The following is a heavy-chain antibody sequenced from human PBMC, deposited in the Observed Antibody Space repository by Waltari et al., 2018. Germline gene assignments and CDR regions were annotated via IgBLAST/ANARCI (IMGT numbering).Heavy chain of an antibody. CDR1: GGTFSSYA. D-gene: IGHD6-13*01. CDR2: IIPLFGTA. V-gene: IGHV1-69*05. Sequence: QVQLVQSGAEVKKPGSSVKVSCKASGGTFSSYAISWVRQAPGQGLEWMGGIIPLFGTANYAQKFQGRVTITTDESTSTAYMELGSLRSEETAVYYCASIQQQPDFDYWGQGTLVTVSS. CDR3: ASIQQQPDFDY. J-gene: IGHJ4*02.